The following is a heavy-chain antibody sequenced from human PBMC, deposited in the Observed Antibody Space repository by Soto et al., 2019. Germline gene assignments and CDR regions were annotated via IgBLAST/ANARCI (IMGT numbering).Heavy chain of an antibody. CDR1: GFTFDDYA. CDR3: AKGTGSTPKYYGLDV. J-gene: IGHJ6*02. CDR2: ISWNSGSL. V-gene: IGHV3-9*01. D-gene: IGHD2-15*01. Sequence: GGSLRLSCAASGFTFDDYAMHWVRQAPGKGLEWVSGISWNSGSLGYGDSVRGRFTISRDNAKNSLSLQMSSLRVEDTAFYYCAKGTGSTPKYYGLDVWGQGTTVTVSS.